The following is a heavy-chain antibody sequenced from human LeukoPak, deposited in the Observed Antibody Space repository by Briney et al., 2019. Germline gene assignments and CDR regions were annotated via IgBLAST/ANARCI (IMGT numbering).Heavy chain of an antibody. J-gene: IGHJ4*02. Sequence: ASVKVSCKASGYTFTSYGISWVRQAPGQGLEWMGWISAYNGNTNYAQKLQGRVTMTTDTSTSTAYMELRSLRSDDTAVYYCARASVKGIAEAGPGDYWGQGTLVTVSS. CDR1: GYTFTSYG. CDR3: ARASVKGIAEAGPGDY. D-gene: IGHD6-19*01. V-gene: IGHV1-18*01. CDR2: ISAYNGNT.